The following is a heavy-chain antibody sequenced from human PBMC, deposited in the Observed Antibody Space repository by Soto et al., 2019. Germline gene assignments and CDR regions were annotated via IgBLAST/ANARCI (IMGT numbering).Heavy chain of an antibody. V-gene: IGHV3-74*01. D-gene: IGHD6-25*01. Sequence: EVQLVQSGGGLIQPGGSLRLSCVASGFSISNYWLHWVRQAPGKGLVWVSYINDDGSDTTYADSVKGRFTISRDDAKNTFYLQMDSLRVEDTAVYYCARDGAATVDLDYWGQGTLVTVSS. CDR2: INDDGSDT. CDR1: GFSISNYW. J-gene: IGHJ4*02. CDR3: ARDGAATVDLDY.